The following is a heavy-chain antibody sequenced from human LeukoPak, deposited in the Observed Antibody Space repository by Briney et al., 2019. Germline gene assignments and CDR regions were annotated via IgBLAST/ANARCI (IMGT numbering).Heavy chain of an antibody. V-gene: IGHV3-7*04. CDR1: GFSLSSHW. CDR2: IKQDGSEK. CDR3: ARDWAAAGYYFDY. J-gene: IGHJ4*02. D-gene: IGHD6-13*01. Sequence: GGSLKLSCAASGFSLSSHWMTWVRQPPGKGLEWVANIKQDGSEKNYVDSVKGRFTISRDNVKNSLYLQMNSLRAEDTAVYYCARDWAAAGYYFDYWGQGTLVTVSS.